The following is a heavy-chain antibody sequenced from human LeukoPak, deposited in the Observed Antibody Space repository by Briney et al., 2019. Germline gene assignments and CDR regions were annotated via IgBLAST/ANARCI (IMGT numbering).Heavy chain of an antibody. CDR3: ARGRKVVVAATATYYFDY. CDR2: IYTSGST. D-gene: IGHD2-15*01. Sequence: TSETLSLTCTVSGGSISSYYWSWIRQPAGKGLEWIGRIYTSGSTNYNPSLKSRVTMSVDTSKNQFSLKLSSVTAADTAVYYCARGRKVVVAATATYYFDYWGQGTLVTVSS. CDR1: GGSISSYY. V-gene: IGHV4-4*07. J-gene: IGHJ4*02.